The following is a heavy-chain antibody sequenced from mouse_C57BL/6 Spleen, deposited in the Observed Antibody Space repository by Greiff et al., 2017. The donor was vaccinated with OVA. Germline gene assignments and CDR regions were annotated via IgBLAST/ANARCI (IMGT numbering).Heavy chain of an antibody. J-gene: IGHJ4*01. V-gene: IGHV1-50*01. Sequence: QVQLQQSGAELVKPGASVKLSCKASGYTFTSYWMQWVKQRPGQGLEWIGEIDPSDSYTNYNQKFKGKATLTVDTSSSTAYMQLSSLTSEDSAVYYCARIYDGYYNAMDYWGQGTSVTVSS. CDR2: IDPSDSYT. CDR1: GYTFTSYW. D-gene: IGHD2-3*01. CDR3: ARIYDGYYNAMDY.